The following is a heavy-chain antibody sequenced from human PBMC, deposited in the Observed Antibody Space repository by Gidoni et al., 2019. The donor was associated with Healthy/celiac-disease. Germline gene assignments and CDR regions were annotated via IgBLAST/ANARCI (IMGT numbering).Heavy chain of an antibody. CDR1: GCSISSSRYY. Sequence: QLQLQESGPGLVKPSETLSLTCTVSGCSISSSRYYWGWISQPPWKGLEWIGSIYYSGSTYYNPSLKSRVTISVDTSKNQFSLKLSSGTAADTAVYYCARLAYCSSTSCYSDYYYYGMDVWGQGTTVTVSS. J-gene: IGHJ6*02. CDR3: ARLAYCSSTSCYSDYYYYGMDV. CDR2: IYYSGST. D-gene: IGHD2-2*01. V-gene: IGHV4-39*01.